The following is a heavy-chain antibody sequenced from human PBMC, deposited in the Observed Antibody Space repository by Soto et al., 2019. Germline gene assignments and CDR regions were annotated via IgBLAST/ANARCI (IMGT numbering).Heavy chain of an antibody. V-gene: IGHV1-69*01. D-gene: IGHD3-22*01. J-gene: IGHJ4*02. CDR3: AREISGYYYDSSGYYGY. Sequence: QVQLVQSGAEVKKPGSSVKVSCKASGGTFSSYAISWVRQAPGQGLEWMGGSIPTFGTANYAQKVQGRVTITADESTSTAYMELSSLRSEDTAVYYCAREISGYYYDSSGYYGYWGQGTLVTVSS. CDR1: GGTFSSYA. CDR2: SIPTFGTA.